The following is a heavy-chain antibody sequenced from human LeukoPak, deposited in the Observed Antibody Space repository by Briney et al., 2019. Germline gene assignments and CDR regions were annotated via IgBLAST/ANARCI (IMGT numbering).Heavy chain of an antibody. Sequence: PSETLSLTCTVSGYSISSGYYWGWIRQPPGKGLEWIGSIYHSGSTYYNPSLKSRVTISVDTSKNQFSLKLSSVTAADTAVYYCARVPPTYYYDSSGYSQPKHRAFDIWGQGTMVTVSS. CDR2: IYHSGST. J-gene: IGHJ3*02. V-gene: IGHV4-38-2*02. CDR1: GYSISSGYY. CDR3: ARVPPTYYYDSSGYSQPKHRAFDI. D-gene: IGHD3-22*01.